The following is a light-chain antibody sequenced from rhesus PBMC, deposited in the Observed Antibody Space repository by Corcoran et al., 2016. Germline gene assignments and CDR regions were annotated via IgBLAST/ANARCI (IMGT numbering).Light chain of an antibody. CDR1: QSVSSS. Sequence: EIVLTQSPATLSLSPGERATFSCRASQSVSSSFAWSQQKPGQPPRLLHYDASTRDTGIPDRFSGSGSGTDCTLTISSLEPEDVGVYYCQQYSSWPLTFGGGTKVELK. J-gene: IGKJ4*01. CDR3: QQYSSWPLT. V-gene: IGKV3-35*01. CDR2: DAS.